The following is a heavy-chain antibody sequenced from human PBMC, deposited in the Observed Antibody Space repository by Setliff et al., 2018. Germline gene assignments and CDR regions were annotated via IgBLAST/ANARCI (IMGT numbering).Heavy chain of an antibody. J-gene: IGHJ5*02. CDR3: ARGVVVPAAIGRGFDP. V-gene: IGHV1-69*10. CDR2: IIPILGIA. D-gene: IGHD2-2*02. Sequence: ASVKVSCKASGGTFSSYAISWVRQAPGQGLEWMGGIIPILGIANYAQKFQGRVTITADKSTSTAYMELSSLGSEDTAVYYCARGVVVPAAIGRGFDPWGQGTLVTVSS. CDR1: GGTFSSYA.